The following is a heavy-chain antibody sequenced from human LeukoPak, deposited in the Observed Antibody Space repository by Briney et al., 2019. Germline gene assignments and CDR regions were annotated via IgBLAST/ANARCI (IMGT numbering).Heavy chain of an antibody. CDR1: GGSIGSYY. D-gene: IGHD2-21*01. V-gene: IGHV4-4*07. Sequence: SETLSLTCTVSGGSIGSYYWSWIRQPAGKGLEWIGRIYTSGSTNYNPSLKSRVTMSVDTSKNQFSLKLSSVTAADTAVYYCAREEVVIAPDAFDIWGQGTMVTVSS. CDR2: IYTSGST. CDR3: AREEVVIAPDAFDI. J-gene: IGHJ3*02.